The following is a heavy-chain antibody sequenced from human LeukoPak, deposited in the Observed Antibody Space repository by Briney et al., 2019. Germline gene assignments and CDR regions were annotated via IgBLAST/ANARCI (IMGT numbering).Heavy chain of an antibody. J-gene: IGHJ4*02. D-gene: IGHD1/OR15-1a*01. CDR2: ISPDGNNE. CDR3: AKVNNYDDY. Sequence: GGSLRLSCAASGFTFSTFGIQWVRQAPGKGLEWVAAISPDGNNEYYTDSVKGRFTISRDNSKNMIYLQMNSLRGEDSAVYYCAKVNNYDDYWGQGTLVTVSS. V-gene: IGHV3-30*18. CDR1: GFTFSTFG.